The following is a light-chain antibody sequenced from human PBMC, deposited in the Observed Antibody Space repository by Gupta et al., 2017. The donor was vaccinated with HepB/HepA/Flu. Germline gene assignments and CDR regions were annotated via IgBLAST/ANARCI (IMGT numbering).Light chain of an antibody. J-gene: IGLJ2*01. CDR3: QTWGTGILI. CDR1: SGHSSYA. V-gene: IGLV4-69*02. CDR2: LNSDGSH. Sequence: QLVLTQSPSASASLGASVKLTCTLSSGHSSYAIAWHQQQPEKGPRYLMKLNSDGSHSKGDGSPDRFSGSSSGTERYLIISSLQAEDEADYYCQTWGTGILIFGGGTKLTVL.